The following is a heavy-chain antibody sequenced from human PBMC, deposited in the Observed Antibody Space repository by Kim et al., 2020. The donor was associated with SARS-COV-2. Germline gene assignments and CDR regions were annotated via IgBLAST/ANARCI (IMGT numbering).Heavy chain of an antibody. V-gene: IGHV3-30*04. CDR1: GFTFSSYA. Sequence: GGSLRLSCAASGFTFSSYAMHWVRQAPGKGLEWVAVISYDGSNKYYADSVKGRFTISRDNSKNTLYLQMNSLRAEDTAVYYCARGDTMVRGVMSGMDVWGQGTTVTVSS. CDR2: ISYDGSNK. J-gene: IGHJ6*02. CDR3: ARGDTMVRGVMSGMDV. D-gene: IGHD3-10*01.